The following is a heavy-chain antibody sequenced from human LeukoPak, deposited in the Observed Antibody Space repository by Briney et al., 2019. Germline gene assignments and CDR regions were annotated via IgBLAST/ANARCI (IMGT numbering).Heavy chain of an antibody. V-gene: IGHV3-66*01. Sequence: GGSLRLSCAVSGFIVSSNYMSWVRQAPGKGLEWVSVVYNSGNTFYADSVKGRFTISRDNSKNTLYLQMNSLRAEDTAVYYCAGSTAPIWGSGWYEMNDWGQGTLVTVSS. CDR3: AGSTAPIWGSGWYEMND. D-gene: IGHD6-19*01. J-gene: IGHJ4*02. CDR2: VYNSGNT. CDR1: GFIVSSNY.